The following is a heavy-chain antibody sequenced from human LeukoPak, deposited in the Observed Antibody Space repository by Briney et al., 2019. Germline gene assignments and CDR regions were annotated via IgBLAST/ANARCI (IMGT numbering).Heavy chain of an antibody. J-gene: IGHJ4*02. Sequence: SETLSLTCAVYGGSFSGYYWSWIRQPPGKGLEWIGEINHSGSTNYNPSLKSRVTISVDTSKNQFSLKLSSVTAADTAVYYCARGYTLNYYDSSGYSGRYFDYWGQGTLVTVSS. D-gene: IGHD3-22*01. V-gene: IGHV4-34*01. CDR3: ARGYTLNYYDSSGYSGRYFDY. CDR2: INHSGST. CDR1: GGSFSGYY.